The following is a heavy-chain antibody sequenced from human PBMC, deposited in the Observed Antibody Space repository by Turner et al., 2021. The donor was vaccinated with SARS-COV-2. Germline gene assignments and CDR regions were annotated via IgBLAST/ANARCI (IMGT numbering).Heavy chain of an antibody. V-gene: IGHV1-69*04. D-gene: IGHD3-10*01. J-gene: IGHJ6*02. CDR2: IIPILGIA. CDR3: AKKEVRGVIDDYYYGMDV. CDR1: EVTFSSYA. Sequence: VELVQSGDAVQKPGSQVKISCKASEVTFSSYAISWVRQAPGQVLEWMGRIIPILGIANYAQKFQGRVTITADKSTNTAYMELSSLRSEDTAVYYCAKKEVRGVIDDYYYGMDVWGQGTTVTVSS.